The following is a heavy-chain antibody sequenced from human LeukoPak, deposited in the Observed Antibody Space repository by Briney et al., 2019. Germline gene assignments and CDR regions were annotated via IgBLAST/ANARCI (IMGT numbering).Heavy chain of an antibody. Sequence: RASVKVSCKASGYTFTGYYMHWVRQAPGQGLEYMGWINPNSGGTNYAQKFQGRVIMTRDTSISTAYMEVSRLTSDDTAVYYCALYSSGLFDPWGQGTLVTVSS. V-gene: IGHV1-2*02. D-gene: IGHD6-19*01. CDR3: ALYSSGLFDP. CDR2: INPNSGGT. J-gene: IGHJ5*02. CDR1: GYTFTGYY.